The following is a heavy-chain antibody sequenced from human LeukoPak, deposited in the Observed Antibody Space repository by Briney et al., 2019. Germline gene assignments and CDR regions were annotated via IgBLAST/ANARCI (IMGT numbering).Heavy chain of an antibody. CDR1: GFTFSSYE. CDR3: ARDGVSYYYDSSGYGY. CDR2: ISSSGSTI. V-gene: IGHV3-48*03. Sequence: GGSLRLSCAASGFTFSSYEMNWVRQAPGQGLEWVSYISSSGSTIYYADSVKGRFTISRDNAKNSLYLQMNSLRAEDTAVYYCARDGVSYYYDSSGYGYWGQGTLVTVSS. J-gene: IGHJ4*02. D-gene: IGHD3-22*01.